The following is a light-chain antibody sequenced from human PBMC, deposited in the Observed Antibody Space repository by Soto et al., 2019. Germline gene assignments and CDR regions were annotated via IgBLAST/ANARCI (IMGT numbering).Light chain of an antibody. Sequence: QSALTQPASVSGSPGQSITISCSGTRSDIGSYNYVAWYQQFPGKTPKLMISDVNKRPSGVPDRFSGSKSGNTASLTVSGLQAEDEADYYCSSYAGNNIYVFGGGTQLTVL. CDR3: SSYAGNNIYV. J-gene: IGLJ7*01. CDR2: DVN. V-gene: IGLV2-8*01. CDR1: RSDIGSYNY.